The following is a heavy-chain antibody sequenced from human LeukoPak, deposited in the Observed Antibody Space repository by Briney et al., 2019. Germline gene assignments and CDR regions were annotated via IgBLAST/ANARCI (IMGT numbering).Heavy chain of an antibody. CDR1: GDSISNYY. CDR2: IYYSGST. D-gene: IGHD1-1*01. V-gene: IGHV4-39*07. CDR3: ARVYNPIDY. J-gene: IGHJ4*02. Sequence: SETLSLTCTVSGDSISNYYWNWIRQPPGKGLEWIGSIYYSGSTYYNPSLKSRVTISVDTSKNQFSLKLSSVTAADTAVYYCARVYNPIDYWGQGTLVTVSS.